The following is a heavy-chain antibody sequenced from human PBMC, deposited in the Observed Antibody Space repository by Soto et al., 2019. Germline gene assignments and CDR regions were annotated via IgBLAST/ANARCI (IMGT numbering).Heavy chain of an antibody. CDR2: ISSGSSIR. J-gene: IGHJ4*02. CDR1: GFTFSSYS. Sequence: HPXGALRLSFSASGFTFSSYSMNWVRQAPGKGLEWVSYISSGSSIRYYADSVKGRFTISRDNAKNSLYLQMNSLRDEDTAVYYCATDRYCSSDTCYTEKNSWGQGTLVTVSS. D-gene: IGHD2-2*02. V-gene: IGHV3-48*02. CDR3: ATDRYCSSDTCYTEKNS.